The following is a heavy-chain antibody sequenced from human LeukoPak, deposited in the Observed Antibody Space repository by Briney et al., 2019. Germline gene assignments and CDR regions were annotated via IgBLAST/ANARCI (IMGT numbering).Heavy chain of an antibody. CDR1: GGSFSGYY. CDR3: ARAHVRSNWFDP. CDR2: INHSGST. J-gene: IGHJ5*02. V-gene: IGHV4-34*01. Sequence: SETLSLTCAVYGGSFSGYYWSWIRQPPGKGLEWIGEINHSGSTNYNPSLKSRVTISVDTSKNQFSLKLSSVTAADPAVYYCARAHVRSNWFDPWGQGTLVTVSS.